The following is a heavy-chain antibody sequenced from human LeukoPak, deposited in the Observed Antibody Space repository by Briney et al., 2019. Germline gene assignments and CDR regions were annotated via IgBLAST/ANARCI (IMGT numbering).Heavy chain of an antibody. CDR3: ARGTRYDSSGYYSQDLDY. D-gene: IGHD3-22*01. Sequence: QPGGSLRLSCAASGFTFSNYWMSWVRQAPGKGLEWVASIKQDGSEKYYVDSVKGRFTISRDNAKNSLYLQINSLRAEDTAVYYCARGTRYDSSGYYSQDLDYWGQGTLVTVSP. J-gene: IGHJ4*02. V-gene: IGHV3-7*02. CDR2: IKQDGSEK. CDR1: GFTFSNYW.